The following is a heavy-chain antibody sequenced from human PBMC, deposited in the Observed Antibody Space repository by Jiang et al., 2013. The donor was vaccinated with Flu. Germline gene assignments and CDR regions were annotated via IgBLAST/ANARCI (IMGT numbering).Heavy chain of an antibody. CDR2: IYTSGST. Sequence: GSGLVKPSQTLSLTCTVSGGSISSGSYYWSWIRQPAGKGLEWIGRIYTSGSTNYNPSLKSRVTISVDTSKNQFSLKLSSVTAADTAVYYCARERGYYGSGSPLYYYYGMDVWGQGTTVTV. CDR1: GGSISSGSYY. CDR3: ARERGYYGSGSPLYYYYGMDV. V-gene: IGHV4-61*02. J-gene: IGHJ6*02. D-gene: IGHD3-10*01.